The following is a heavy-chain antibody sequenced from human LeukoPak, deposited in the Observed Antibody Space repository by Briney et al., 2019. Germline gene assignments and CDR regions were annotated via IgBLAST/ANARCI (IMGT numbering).Heavy chain of an antibody. Sequence: PGGSLRLSCAASGFNFRNYGMHWVRQAPGKGLEWVAYTRDDGSKNWYGDSVKGRFTISRDNSKSTLYLQMNSLRGEDTAVYYCANGDCRGGRCSSGAYWGQGTLVPVSS. CDR2: TRDDGSKN. V-gene: IGHV3-30*02. CDR1: GFNFRNYG. CDR3: ANGDCRGGRCSSGAY. D-gene: IGHD2-15*01. J-gene: IGHJ4*02.